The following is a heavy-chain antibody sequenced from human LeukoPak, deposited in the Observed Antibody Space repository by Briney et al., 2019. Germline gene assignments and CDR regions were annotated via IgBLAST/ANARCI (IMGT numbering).Heavy chain of an antibody. CDR3: AKSSVVASYFDY. J-gene: IGHJ4*02. CDR1: GFTFSSYA. CDR2: ISDSGDRT. Sequence: GGSLRLSCPASGFTFSSYAMSWVRQAPGKGLEWVSAISDSGDRTYYADSVKGRFTISRDNSKNSLYLQMNSLRTEDTALYYCAKSSVVASYFDYWGQGTLVTVSS. D-gene: IGHD2-21*01. V-gene: IGHV3-23*01.